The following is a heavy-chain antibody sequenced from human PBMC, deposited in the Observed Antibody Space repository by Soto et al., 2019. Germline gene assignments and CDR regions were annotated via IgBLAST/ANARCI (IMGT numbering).Heavy chain of an antibody. Sequence: RASVKVSCKASGYTFTSYGISWVRQAPGQGLEWMGWISAYNGNANYAQKLQGRVTMTTDTSTSTAYMELRSLRSDDTAVYYCAREGATLGYSYFDYWGQGTLVTVSS. J-gene: IGHJ4*02. V-gene: IGHV1-18*04. D-gene: IGHD1-26*01. CDR2: ISAYNGNA. CDR1: GYTFTSYG. CDR3: AREGATLGYSYFDY.